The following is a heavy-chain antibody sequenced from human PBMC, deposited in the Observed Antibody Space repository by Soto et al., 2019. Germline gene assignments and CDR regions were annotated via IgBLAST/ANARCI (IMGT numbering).Heavy chain of an antibody. CDR1: GFTFSNAW. CDR2: IKSKTDGGTT. D-gene: IGHD3-10*01. J-gene: IGHJ4*02. Sequence: VGSLRLSCAASGFTFSNAWMSWVRQAPGKGLEWVGRIKSKTDGGTTDYAAPVKGRFTISRDDSKNTLYLQMNSLKTEDTAVYYCTTVGDTYYYGSGSYYNGYYFDYWGQGTLVTVSS. V-gene: IGHV3-15*01. CDR3: TTVGDTYYYGSGSYYNGYYFDY.